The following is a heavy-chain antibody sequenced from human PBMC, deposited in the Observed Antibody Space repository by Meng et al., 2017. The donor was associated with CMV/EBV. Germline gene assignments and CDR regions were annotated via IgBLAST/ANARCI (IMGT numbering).Heavy chain of an antibody. V-gene: IGHV3-48*03. CDR1: GFTFSSYE. Sequence: GESLKISCAASGFTFSSYEMNWVRQAPGKGLEWVSYISSSGSTIYYADSVKGRFTISRDNAKNSLYLQMNSLRAEDTAVYYCARVVQYYDFWSGYYRLGWFDPWGQGTLVTVS. CDR2: ISSSGSTI. CDR3: ARVVQYYDFWSGYYRLGWFDP. J-gene: IGHJ5*02. D-gene: IGHD3-3*01.